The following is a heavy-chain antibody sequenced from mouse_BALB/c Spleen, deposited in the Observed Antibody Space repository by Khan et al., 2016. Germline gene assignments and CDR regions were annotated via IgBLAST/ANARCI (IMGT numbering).Heavy chain of an antibody. CDR3: ATMITTWFAY. CDR2: ISYSGST. J-gene: IGHJ3*01. Sequence: EVQLQESGPGLVKPSQSLSLTCTVTGYSITSDYAWNWIRQFPGNKLEWMGYISYSGSTSYNPSLKSRISITRDTSKNQFFLQLNSVTTEDTATDYCATMITTWFAYWGQGTLVTVSA. CDR1: GYSITSDYA. V-gene: IGHV3-2*02. D-gene: IGHD2-4*01.